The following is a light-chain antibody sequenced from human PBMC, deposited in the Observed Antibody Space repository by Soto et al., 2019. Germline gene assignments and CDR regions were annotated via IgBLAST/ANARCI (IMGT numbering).Light chain of an antibody. Sequence: DIQMTQSPSSLSAYVGERVTITCRASQTISNFLNWYQQKPGKAPNLLIYAASGLQGGVPSRFSASGSGTDFTLNITSLQPEDFATYFCQQSFSTPRTFGQGTRVELK. J-gene: IGKJ1*01. CDR2: AAS. V-gene: IGKV1-39*01. CDR3: QQSFSTPRT. CDR1: QTISNF.